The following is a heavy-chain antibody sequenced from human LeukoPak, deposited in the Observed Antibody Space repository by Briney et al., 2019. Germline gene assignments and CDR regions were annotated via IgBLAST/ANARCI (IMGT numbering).Heavy chain of an antibody. CDR3: ARGGYCSSTSCYRRWFDP. V-gene: IGHV1-8*03. J-gene: IGHJ5*02. CDR2: MNPNSGNT. Sequence: ASVKVSCKASGYTFTRYDINWVRQATGQGLEWMGWMNPNSGNTGYAQKFQGRVTITRNTSISTAYMELSSLRSEDTAVYYCARGGYCSSTSCYRRWFDPWGQGTLVTVSS. D-gene: IGHD2-2*01. CDR1: GYTFTRYD.